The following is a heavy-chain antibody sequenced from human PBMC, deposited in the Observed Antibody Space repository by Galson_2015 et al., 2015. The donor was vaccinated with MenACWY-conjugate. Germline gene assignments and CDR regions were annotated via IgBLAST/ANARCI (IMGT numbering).Heavy chain of an antibody. Sequence: SLRLSCAASGFTFSSYSMNWVRQAPGKGLEWVSSISSSSSYIYYADSVKGRFTISRDNSKNTLYLQMNSLRAEDTAVYYCARTLLWFGELSDGMDVWGQGTTVTVSS. V-gene: IGHV3-21*04. CDR3: ARTLLWFGELSDGMDV. D-gene: IGHD3-10*01. CDR1: GFTFSSYS. CDR2: ISSSSSYI. J-gene: IGHJ6*02.